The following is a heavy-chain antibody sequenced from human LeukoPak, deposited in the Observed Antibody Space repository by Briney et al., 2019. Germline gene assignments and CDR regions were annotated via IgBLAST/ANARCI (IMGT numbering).Heavy chain of an antibody. CDR2: ISSSGSAI. Sequence: QPGGPLRLSCAASGFTFSSYSMNWVRQAPGKGLEWVSYISSSGSAIYYADSVKGRFTISRDNTKNMLYLEMKSLRVEDTAVYYCASTISCLLWGQGTLVTVSS. J-gene: IGHJ4*02. V-gene: IGHV3-48*04. CDR1: GFTFSSYS. CDR3: ASTISCLL. D-gene: IGHD2-15*01.